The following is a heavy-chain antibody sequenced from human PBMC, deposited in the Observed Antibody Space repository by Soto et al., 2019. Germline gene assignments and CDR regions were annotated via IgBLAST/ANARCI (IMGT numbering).Heavy chain of an antibody. CDR1: GYTFTGYY. D-gene: IGHD3-22*01. CDR3: ARARTPLTYYYDSSGYPDAFDI. J-gene: IGHJ3*02. CDR2: INPNSGGT. Sequence: ASVKVSCKASGYTFTGYYMHWVRQAPGQGLEWMGWINPNSGGTNYAQKFQGWVTMTRDTSISTAYMELSRLRSDDTAVYYCARARTPLTYYYDSSGYPDAFDIWGQGTMVTVSS. V-gene: IGHV1-2*04.